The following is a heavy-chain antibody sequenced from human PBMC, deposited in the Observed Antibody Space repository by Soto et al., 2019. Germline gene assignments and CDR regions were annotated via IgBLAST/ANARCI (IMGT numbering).Heavy chain of an antibody. V-gene: IGHV3-11*01. CDR2: ISGGGDVT. Sequence: QVQLVESGGALVKPGGSLRLSCAASGFIFSDYYMTWIRQAPGKGPEWISYISGGGDVTAYAHSVKGRFTISRDNTKRSLYLQMNSLTVEDRAAYYCSRDPRLVDYGGKGTLVTVAS. CDR1: GFIFSDYY. D-gene: IGHD1-26*01. CDR3: SRDPRLVDY. J-gene: IGHJ4*02.